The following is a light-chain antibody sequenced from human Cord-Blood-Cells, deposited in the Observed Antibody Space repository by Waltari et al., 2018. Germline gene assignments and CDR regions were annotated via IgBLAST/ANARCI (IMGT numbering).Light chain of an antibody. J-gene: IGKJ2*01. CDR2: DAS. CDR3: QQRSNWPPYT. Sequence: EIVLTQSPATLSLSPGERATLSCRASQSVSCYCAWYQQKPGQAPRLLIYDASNRATGIPARFSGSGSGTDFTLTISSLEPEDFAVYYCQQRSNWPPYTFGQGTKLEIK. CDR1: QSVSCY. V-gene: IGKV3-11*01.